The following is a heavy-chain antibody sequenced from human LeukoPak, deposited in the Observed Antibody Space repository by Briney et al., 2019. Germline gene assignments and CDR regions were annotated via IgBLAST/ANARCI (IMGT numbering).Heavy chain of an antibody. J-gene: IGHJ4*02. D-gene: IGHD6-19*01. CDR2: ISSNGGST. V-gene: IGHV3-64*01. Sequence: GGSLRLSCAASGFTFSSYAMHWVRQAPGKGLEYVSAISSNGGSTYYANSVKGRFTISRDNSKNTLYLQMGSLRAEDMAVYYCARDSYSSGWSGYFDYWGQGTLVTVSS. CDR1: GFTFSSYA. CDR3: ARDSYSSGWSGYFDY.